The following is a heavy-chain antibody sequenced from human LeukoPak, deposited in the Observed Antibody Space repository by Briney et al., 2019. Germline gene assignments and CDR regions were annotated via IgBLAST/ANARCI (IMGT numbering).Heavy chain of an antibody. CDR1: GGTFSSYA. D-gene: IGHD5-24*01. V-gene: IGHV1-69*05. Sequence: ASVKVSCKASGGTFSSYAISWVRQAPGQGLEWMGRIFPIFGTANYAQKFQGRVTITTDESTSTAYMELSSLRSEDTAVYYCARTTMGRDGYNPREDLDYWGQGTLVTVSS. CDR3: ARTTMGRDGYNPREDLDY. J-gene: IGHJ4*02. CDR2: IFPIFGTA.